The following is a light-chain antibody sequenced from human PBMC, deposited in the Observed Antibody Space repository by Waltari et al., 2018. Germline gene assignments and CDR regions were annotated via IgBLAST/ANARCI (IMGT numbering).Light chain of an antibody. CDR1: SSDVSGYNY. CDR3: SSYTASSTVV. Sequence: QSALTQPASFSGSPGQSITISCAGTSSDVSGYNYFSWYQQHPGKAPKLMISEVSDRASGLSNRVSGTRSSNTASLTISGLQAEDEADYYCSSYTASSTVVFGGGTKLTVL. J-gene: IGLJ3*02. CDR2: EVS. V-gene: IGLV2-14*01.